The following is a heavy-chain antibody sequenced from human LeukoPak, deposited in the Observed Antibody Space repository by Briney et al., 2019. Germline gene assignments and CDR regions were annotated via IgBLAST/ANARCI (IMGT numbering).Heavy chain of an antibody. J-gene: IGHJ4*02. CDR2: ISSSSDLM. CDR3: VRVLRGLYTLGD. Sequence: PGASLRLSCEASGLSLSISGMNWVRQAPGKGLEWVSYISSSSDLMSYVASVKGRFTVSRDNAKNSLFLQMNSLRDEDTAVYYCVRVLRGLYTLGDWGQGTLVTVSS. V-gene: IGHV3-48*02. CDR1: GLSLSISG. D-gene: IGHD3-10*01.